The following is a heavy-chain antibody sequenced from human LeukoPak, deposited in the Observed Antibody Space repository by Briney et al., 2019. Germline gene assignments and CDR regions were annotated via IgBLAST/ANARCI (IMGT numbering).Heavy chain of an antibody. CDR2: IIPILGIA. CDR1: GGTFSSYA. D-gene: IGHD3-16*02. J-gene: IGHJ4*02. CDR3: HGVMITFGGVIVDY. V-gene: IGHV1-69*04. Sequence: SVKVSCKASGGTFSSYAISWVRQAPGQGLEWMGRIIPILGIANYAQKFQDRVTITADKSTSTAYMELSSLRSEDTAVYYCHGVMITFGGVIVDYWGQGTLVTVSS.